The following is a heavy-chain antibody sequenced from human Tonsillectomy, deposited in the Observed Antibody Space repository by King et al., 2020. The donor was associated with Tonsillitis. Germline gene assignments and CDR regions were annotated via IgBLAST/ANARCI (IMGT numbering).Heavy chain of an antibody. CDR1: GYSFSTYW. CDR3: ARHVSGVPLDEWEVGF. D-gene: IGHD1-26*01. J-gene: IGHJ4*02. V-gene: IGHV5-51*01. Sequence: VQLVESGAEVKKPGESLKISCKGSGYSFSTYWIAWVRQKPGRGLEWMGIIFPADSDTRYSPSFQGQVTMSADKSINTAYLQWSSLKASDTAMYFCARHVSGVPLDEWEVGFWGQGTLVTVSS. CDR2: IFPADSDT.